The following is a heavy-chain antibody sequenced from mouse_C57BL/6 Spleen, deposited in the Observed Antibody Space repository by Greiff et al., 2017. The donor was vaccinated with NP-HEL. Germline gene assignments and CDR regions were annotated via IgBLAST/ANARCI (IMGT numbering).Heavy chain of an antibody. CDR2: IYPGDGDT. J-gene: IGHJ2*01. D-gene: IGHD2-3*01. Sequence: VQLVESGPELVKPGASVKISCKASGYAFSSSWMNWVKQRPGKGLEWIGRIYPGDGDTNYNGKFKGKATLTADKSSSTAYMQLSSLTSEDSAVYFCASYDGYYGFDYWGQGTTLTVSS. V-gene: IGHV1-82*01. CDR3: ASYDGYYGFDY. CDR1: GYAFSSSW.